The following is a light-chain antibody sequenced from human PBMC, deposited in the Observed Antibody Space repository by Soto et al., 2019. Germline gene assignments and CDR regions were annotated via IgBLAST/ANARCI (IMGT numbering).Light chain of an antibody. CDR1: SSDIGAYNY. CDR2: DVS. J-gene: IGLJ1*01. CDR3: SSYTSRNTEV. Sequence: QSVLTQPASVSGSPGQSITISCTGTSSDIGAYNYVSWYQHHPGKAPKLIIYDVSTRPSGVSDHFSASKSGNTASLTISELQADDEADYYCSSYTSRNTEVFGTGTKLTVL. V-gene: IGLV2-14*03.